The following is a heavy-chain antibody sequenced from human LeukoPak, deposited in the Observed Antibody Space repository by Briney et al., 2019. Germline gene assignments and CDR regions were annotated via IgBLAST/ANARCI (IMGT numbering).Heavy chain of an antibody. CDR1: GFTFSSYA. CDR2: ISYDGSNK. CDR3: ARDRVGATDYFDY. D-gene: IGHD1-26*01. Sequence: GRSLRLSCAASGFTFSSYAMHWVRQAPGKGLEWVAVISYDGSNKYYADSVKGRFTTSRDNSKNTLYLQMNSLRAEDTAVYYCARDRVGATDYFDYWGQGTLVTVSS. V-gene: IGHV3-30-3*01. J-gene: IGHJ4*02.